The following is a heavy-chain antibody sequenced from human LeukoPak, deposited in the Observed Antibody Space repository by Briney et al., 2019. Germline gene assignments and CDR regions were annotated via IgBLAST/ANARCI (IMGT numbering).Heavy chain of an antibody. CDR1: GFIFSGFT. V-gene: IGHV3-21*01. D-gene: IGHD4-17*01. J-gene: IGHJ4*02. CDR2: ICSDSKSI. CDR3: TRGSYGDYGY. Sequence: GGSLRLSCAASGFIFSGFTMNWVRQAPGKGLEWVSSICSDSKSIYYADSVKGRFIISRDNAKNSLFLQMDSLRAEDTALYYCTRGSYGDYGYWGQGTLVTVSS.